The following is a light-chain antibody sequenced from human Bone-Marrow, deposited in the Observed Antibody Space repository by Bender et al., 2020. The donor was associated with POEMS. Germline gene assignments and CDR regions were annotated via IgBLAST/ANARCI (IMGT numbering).Light chain of an antibody. J-gene: IGLJ2*01. Sequence: QSALTQPASVSGSPGQSITISCTGTSSDVGGYNYVSWYQQYPGKAPKLMIYEVNKRPSGVPDRFSGSKSGNTASLTVSGLQAEDEADYYCSSYAGSNNVVFGGGTKLTVL. CDR2: EVN. V-gene: IGLV2-8*01. CDR3: SSYAGSNNVV. CDR1: SSDVGGYNY.